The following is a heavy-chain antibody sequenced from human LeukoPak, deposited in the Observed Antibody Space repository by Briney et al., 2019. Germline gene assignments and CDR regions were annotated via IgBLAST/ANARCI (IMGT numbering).Heavy chain of an antibody. Sequence: GGSLRLSCAASGLTVSSNYVSWVRQAPGKGLEWVSVIYSGGDTYYADSVKGRFTLSRDNSKNLLYLQMNSLRAEDTAVYYCARGGAARSAGXWGQXTLVTV. J-gene: IGHJ1*01. CDR1: GLTVSSNY. CDR3: ARGGAARSAGX. V-gene: IGHV3-53*01. CDR2: IYSGGDT. D-gene: IGHD6-6*01.